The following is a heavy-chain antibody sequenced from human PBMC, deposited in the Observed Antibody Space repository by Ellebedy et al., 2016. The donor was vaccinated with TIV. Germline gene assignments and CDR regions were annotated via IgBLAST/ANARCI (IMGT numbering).Heavy chain of an antibody. Sequence: ASVKVSCKASGYTFTSYGISWVRQAPEQGLEWMGWISAYNGNTNYAQKLQGRVTMTTDTSTSTAYMELRSLRSEDTAVYYCARVKSSGGLDYWGQGTLVTVSS. CDR3: ARVKSSGGLDY. D-gene: IGHD6-19*01. J-gene: IGHJ4*02. CDR2: ISAYNGNT. CDR1: GYTFTSYG. V-gene: IGHV1-18*04.